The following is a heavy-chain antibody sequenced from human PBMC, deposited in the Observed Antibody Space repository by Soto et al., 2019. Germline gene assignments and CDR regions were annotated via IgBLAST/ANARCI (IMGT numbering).Heavy chain of an antibody. V-gene: IGHV3-7*03. D-gene: IGHD3-22*01. Sequence: PGGSLRLSCVVSGFTLRGDWMSWVRQAPGKGLEWVACIKKDGREKYYVQSVKGRFTIYRDNAKNTLYLQMNSLRAEDTAVYYCAKDPVPYYYDSSGSASQHWGQGTLVTVSS. CDR3: AKDPVPYYYDSSGSASQH. CDR1: GFTLRGDW. CDR2: IKKDGREK. J-gene: IGHJ1*01.